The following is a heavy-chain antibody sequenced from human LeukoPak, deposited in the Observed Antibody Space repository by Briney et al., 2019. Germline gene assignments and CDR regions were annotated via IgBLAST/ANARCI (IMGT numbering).Heavy chain of an antibody. Sequence: GGSLRLSCAASGFTFSSYGMHWVRQAPGKGLEWVSSISGSGGSTHYADSVKGRFTISRDKTKNTLYLQMNSLRAEDTAVYYCAKSAYYDASGYYREYYFDYWGQGTLVTVSS. CDR1: GFTFSSYG. CDR2: ISGSGGST. D-gene: IGHD3-22*01. CDR3: AKSAYYDASGYYREYYFDY. J-gene: IGHJ4*02. V-gene: IGHV3-23*01.